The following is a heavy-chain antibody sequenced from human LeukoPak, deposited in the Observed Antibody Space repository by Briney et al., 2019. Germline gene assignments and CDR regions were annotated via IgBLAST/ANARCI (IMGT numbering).Heavy chain of an antibody. CDR3: AHSPDAFDI. CDR2: ISSSSTYI. D-gene: IGHD1-26*01. CDR1: GFTFSSYS. J-gene: IGHJ3*02. Sequence: GGSLRLSCAASGFTFSSYSMNWVRQAPGKGLEWVSYISSSSTYIYYADSLKGRFTISRDNAKNSLYLQMNSLRAGDTAVYYCAHSPDAFDIWGQGTMVTVSS. V-gene: IGHV3-21*06.